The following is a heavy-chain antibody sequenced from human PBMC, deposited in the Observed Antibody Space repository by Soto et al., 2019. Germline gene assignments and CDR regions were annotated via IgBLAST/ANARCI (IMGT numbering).Heavy chain of an antibody. CDR3: VQGASTAHQPLDS. D-gene: IGHD1-26*01. Sequence: PGXSLRLSCAASGFIFRNFGIHWVLRAPGKGLEWVATISGDGNDKYYPDSMKGRFTISRDNFNNTLYLQLNSLRPEDTAVYHCVQGASTAHQPLDSWGQGVLVTVSS. J-gene: IGHJ4*02. CDR1: GFIFRNFG. CDR2: ISGDGNDK. V-gene: IGHV3-30*03.